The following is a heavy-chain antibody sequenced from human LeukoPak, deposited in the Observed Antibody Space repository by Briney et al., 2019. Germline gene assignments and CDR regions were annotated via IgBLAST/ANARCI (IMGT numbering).Heavy chain of an antibody. CDR3: ANHLACGSTSCPPFDS. CDR2: ISDDSNYI. CDR1: GFTVSSNY. D-gene: IGHD2-2*01. J-gene: IGHJ4*02. Sequence: PGGSLRLSCAASGFTVSSNYMSWVRQAPGKGLEWVSSISDDSNYIYYADSVKGRFTISRDNAKNSLYLQMNSLRAEDTAVYYCANHLACGSTSCPPFDSWGQGTLVTVSS. V-gene: IGHV3-21*01.